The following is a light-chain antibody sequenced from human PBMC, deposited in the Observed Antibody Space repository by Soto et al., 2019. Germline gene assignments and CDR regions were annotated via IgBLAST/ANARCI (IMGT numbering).Light chain of an antibody. Sequence: EIVLTQSPGTLSFSPGERATLSCRARQSISKYLAWYQQRPGQSPRLLIYAASSRATGVPDRFSGGGSGTDFTLTVSRLEPEDFAVYYCQQYSGSPRTFGQGTKLEIK. CDR1: QSISKY. J-gene: IGKJ2*01. CDR2: AAS. V-gene: IGKV3-20*01. CDR3: QQYSGSPRT.